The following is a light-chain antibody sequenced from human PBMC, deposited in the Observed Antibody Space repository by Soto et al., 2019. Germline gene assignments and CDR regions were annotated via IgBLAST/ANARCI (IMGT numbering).Light chain of an antibody. J-gene: IGKJ4*01. V-gene: IGKV3-20*01. Sequence: EIVLTQSPGTLSLSPGERATLSCRASQSVSSSYLAWYQQKPGQAPRLLIYGASSRATGIPDRCSGSGSGTDCTLTSSRLEPEDFAVYYCQQYGSSPLTFGGGTKVEIK. CDR2: GAS. CDR1: QSVSSSY. CDR3: QQYGSSPLT.